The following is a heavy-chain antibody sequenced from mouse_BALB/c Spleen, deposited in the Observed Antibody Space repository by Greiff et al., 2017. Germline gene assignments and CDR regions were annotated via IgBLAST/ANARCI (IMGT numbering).Heavy chain of an antibody. D-gene: IGHD2-1*01. CDR1: GYAFTNYL. CDR3: ARHYGNQVWFAY. V-gene: IGHV1-54*01. CDR2: INPGSGGT. Sequence: QVQLQQSGAELVRPGTSVKVSCKASGYAFTNYLIEWVKQRPGQGLEWIGVINPGSGGTNYNEKFKGKATLTADKSSSTAYMQLSSLTSDDSAVYFCARHYGNQVWFAYWGQGTLVTVSA. J-gene: IGHJ3*01.